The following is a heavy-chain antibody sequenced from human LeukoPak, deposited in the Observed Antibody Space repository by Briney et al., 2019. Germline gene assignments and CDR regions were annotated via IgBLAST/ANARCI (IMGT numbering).Heavy chain of an antibody. J-gene: IGHJ4*02. Sequence: SETLSLTCAVYGGSFSGYYWSWIRQPPGKGLEWIGEINHSGSTNYNPSLKSRVTISVDTSKNQFSLKLSSVTAAGTAVYYCARENPSIRARGMNFDYWGQGTLVTVSS. D-gene: IGHD3-10*01. V-gene: IGHV4-34*01. CDR3: ARENPSIRARGMNFDY. CDR2: INHSGST. CDR1: GGSFSGYY.